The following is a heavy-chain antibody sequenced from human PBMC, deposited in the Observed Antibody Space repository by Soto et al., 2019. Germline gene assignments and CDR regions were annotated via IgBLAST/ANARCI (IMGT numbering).Heavy chain of an antibody. J-gene: IGHJ5*02. CDR1: VYSLTNNA. CDR3: ARMATFGSLNWFDP. CDR2: KNPGSGDT. Sequence: QVQLVQSGAEVKKPGASVKVSCKASVYSLTNNAVTWVRQATGQGLEWMGWKNPGSGDTGYAQKFQGRVTMNRNISIATAYMELSSLRSDDTAIYYCARMATFGSLNWFDPWGQGPLVTVSS. V-gene: IGHV1-8*01. D-gene: IGHD3-16*01.